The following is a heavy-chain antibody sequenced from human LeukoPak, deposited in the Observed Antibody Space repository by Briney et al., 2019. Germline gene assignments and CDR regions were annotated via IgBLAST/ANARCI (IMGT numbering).Heavy chain of an antibody. CDR1: GFTFSSYA. CDR3: AKDESWDIVMALDY. D-gene: IGHD5-12*01. CDR2: ISGSGGST. V-gene: IGHV3-23*01. Sequence: GGSLRLSCAASGFTFSSYAMSWVRQAPGKGLEWVSAISGSGGSTYYADSVRGRFTISRDNSKNTLYLQMNSLKPEDTAVYYCAKDESWDIVMALDYWGQGTLVTVSS. J-gene: IGHJ4*02.